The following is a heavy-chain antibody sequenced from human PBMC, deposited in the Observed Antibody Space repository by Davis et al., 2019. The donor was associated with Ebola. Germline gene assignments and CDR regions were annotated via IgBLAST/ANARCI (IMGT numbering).Heavy chain of an antibody. CDR2: IKPDGSET. Sequence: GESLKISCATSGITFRSYWMSWVRQAPGKGLEWVANIKPDGSETSYADSVKGRFTISRANVKEPVSLHMNSLRADDTAVYFCARGGQKYYDFWSGPTVELGYNMDVWGKGTTVTVS. D-gene: IGHD3-3*01. V-gene: IGHV3-7*01. CDR3: ARGGQKYYDFWSGPTVELGYNMDV. CDR1: GITFRSYW. J-gene: IGHJ6*03.